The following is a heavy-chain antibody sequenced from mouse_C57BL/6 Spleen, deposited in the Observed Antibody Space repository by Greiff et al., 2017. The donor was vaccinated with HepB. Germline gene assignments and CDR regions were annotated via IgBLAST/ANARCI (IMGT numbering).Heavy chain of an antibody. V-gene: IGHV1-85*01. CDR2: IYPRDGST. Sequence: VKLVESGPELVKPGASVKLSCKASGYTFTSYDINWVKQRPGQGLEWIGWIYPRDGSTKYNEKFKGKATLTVDTSSSTAYMELHSLTSEDAAVYFCAREADYYEEWFAYWGQGTLVTVSA. J-gene: IGHJ3*01. CDR3: AREADYYEEWFAY. CDR1: GYTFTSYD. D-gene: IGHD1-1*01.